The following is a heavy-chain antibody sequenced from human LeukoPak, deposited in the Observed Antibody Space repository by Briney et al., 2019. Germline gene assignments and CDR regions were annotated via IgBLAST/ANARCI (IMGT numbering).Heavy chain of an antibody. V-gene: IGHV3-21*01. CDR3: ATSTAGRWYRDSHYFDY. D-gene: IGHD4-23*01. CDR2: ISSSSSNI. CDR1: GLTFSTYS. Sequence: GGSLRLSCTASGLTFSTYSMNWVRQAPGKGLEWVSSISSSSSNIYYADSLRGRFTISRDNARNSLYLQMNSLRAEDTAVYYCATSTAGRWYRDSHYFDYWGQGILVTVSS. J-gene: IGHJ4*02.